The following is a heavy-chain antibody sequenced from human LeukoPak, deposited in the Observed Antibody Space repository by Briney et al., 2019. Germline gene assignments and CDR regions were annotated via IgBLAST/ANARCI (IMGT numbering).Heavy chain of an antibody. CDR3: VSFYETY. CDR2: INHNGNVN. D-gene: IGHD2/OR15-2a*01. V-gene: IGHV3-7*01. J-gene: IGHJ4*02. Sequence: GGSLRLSCAASGFTFSSYWMNWARQAPGKGLEWVASINHNGNVNYYVDSVKGRFTISKDNAKNTVYLQMNSLRAEDTAVYYCVSFYETYWGRGTLVTVSS. CDR1: GFTFSSYW.